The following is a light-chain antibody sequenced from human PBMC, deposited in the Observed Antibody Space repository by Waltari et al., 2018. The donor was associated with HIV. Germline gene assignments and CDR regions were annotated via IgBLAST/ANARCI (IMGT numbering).Light chain of an antibody. CDR1: SSHIGGSNY. J-gene: IGLJ2*01. CDR2: EVT. Sequence: QSALTQPPSASGSPGQSVTISGTRTSSHIGGSNYVSWYQQHPGKAPKLIMTEVTKRPSGVPDRFSGSKSGNTASLTVSGLQAEDEAHYYCSSYAPTNNFYVLFGGGTALTVL. CDR3: SSYAPTNNFYVL. V-gene: IGLV2-8*01.